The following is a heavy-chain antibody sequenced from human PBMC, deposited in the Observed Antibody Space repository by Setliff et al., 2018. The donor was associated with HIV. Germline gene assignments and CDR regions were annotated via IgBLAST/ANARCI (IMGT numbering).Heavy chain of an antibody. Sequence: SETLSLTCTVSGGSIRTGTHYWGWIRQPPGKGLEWIGSIYYDGRTFYKPSLESRLTISVDTSKNRFSLNLRSVTATDTAIYYCARHGDYEYFQHWGRGTPVTVSS. CDR2: IYYDGRT. J-gene: IGHJ1*01. D-gene: IGHD4-17*01. CDR3: ARHGDYEYFQH. CDR1: GGSIRTGTHY. V-gene: IGHV4-39*01.